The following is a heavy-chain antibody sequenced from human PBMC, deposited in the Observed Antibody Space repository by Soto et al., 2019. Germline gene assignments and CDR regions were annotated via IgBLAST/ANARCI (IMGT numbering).Heavy chain of an antibody. CDR1: GFTSSSYG. CDR2: ISYDGSNK. D-gene: IGHD6-19*01. J-gene: IGHJ5*02. V-gene: IGHV3-30*18. Sequence: HPGGSLRLSCAASGFTSSSYGMHWVRQAPGKGLEWVAVISYDGSNKYYADSVKGRFTISRVNSKNTLYLQMNSLRAEDTAVYYCAKDRYGGAVPNWFDPWGQGTLVTVSS. CDR3: AKDRYGGAVPNWFDP.